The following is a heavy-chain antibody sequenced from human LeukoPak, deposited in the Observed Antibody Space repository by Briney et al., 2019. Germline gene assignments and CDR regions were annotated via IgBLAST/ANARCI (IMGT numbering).Heavy chain of an antibody. CDR3: AKGHSDFGTGSDG. V-gene: IGHV3-23*01. CDR1: GFTFSPFTNFA. Sequence: PGGSLRLSCAASGFTFSPFTNFAMSWVRQAPGEGLECVSVISGSGGSTYYADSVKGRFTISRDNSKKTVDLQMNSLRAEDTAVYFCAKGHSDFGTGSDGWGQGTLVTVSS. CDR2: ISGSGGST. D-gene: IGHD4-17*01. J-gene: IGHJ4*02.